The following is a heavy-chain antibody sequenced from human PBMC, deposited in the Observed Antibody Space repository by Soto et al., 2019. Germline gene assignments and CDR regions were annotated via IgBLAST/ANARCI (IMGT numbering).Heavy chain of an antibody. Sequence: QVQVVESGGGVVQPGRSRRLSCAASGSTLSTFGMHGVRQAPGKGLEWVSLIWYDGSKKSYGDSVKGRFTISRDNSRNTVYLQTNSLRADDTAVYYCARDASYYSLWSGYYPSRNGMDVWGQGTTVTVSS. CDR1: GSTLSTFG. CDR3: ARDASYYSLWSGYYPSRNGMDV. J-gene: IGHJ6*02. D-gene: IGHD3-3*01. V-gene: IGHV3-33*01. CDR2: IWYDGSKK.